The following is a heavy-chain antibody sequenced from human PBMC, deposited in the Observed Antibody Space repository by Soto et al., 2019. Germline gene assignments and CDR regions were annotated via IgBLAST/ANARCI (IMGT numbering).Heavy chain of an antibody. CDR1: GYTFTSYY. CDR2: INPSGGST. Sequence: GASVKVSCKASGYTFTSYYMHWVRQAPGQGLEWMGIINPSGGSTSYAQKFQGRVTMTRDTSTSTVYMELSSLRSEDTAVYYCARDQSAIFGVVIGPRDYYYGMDVWGQGTTGTV. J-gene: IGHJ6*02. D-gene: IGHD3-3*01. V-gene: IGHV1-46*01. CDR3: ARDQSAIFGVVIGPRDYYYGMDV.